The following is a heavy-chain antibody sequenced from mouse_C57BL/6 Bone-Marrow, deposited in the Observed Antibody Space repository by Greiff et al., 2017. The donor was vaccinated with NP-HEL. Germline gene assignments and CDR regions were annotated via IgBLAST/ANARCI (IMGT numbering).Heavy chain of an antibody. D-gene: IGHD1-1*01. V-gene: IGHV3-6*01. CDR1: GYSITSGYY. J-gene: IGHJ3*01. CDR3: ARGGYYGTRFAY. CDR2: ISYDGSN. Sequence: EVHLVESGPGLVKPSQSLSLTCSVTGYSITSGYYWNWIRQFPGNKLEWMGYISYDGSNNYNPSLKNRISITRDTSKNQFFLKLNSVTTEDTATYYCARGGYYGTRFAYWGQGTLVTVSA.